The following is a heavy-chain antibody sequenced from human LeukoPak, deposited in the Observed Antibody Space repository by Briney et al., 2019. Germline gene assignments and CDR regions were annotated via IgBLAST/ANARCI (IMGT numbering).Heavy chain of an antibody. CDR2: IYYSGST. CDR3: ARLEAAAGFFDY. J-gene: IGHJ4*02. D-gene: IGHD6-13*01. CDR1: GGSISSYY. V-gene: IGHV4-59*08. Sequence: PSETLSLTCTVSGGSISSYYWSWIRQPPGKGLEWIGYIYYSGSTNYNPSLKSRVTISVDTSKNQFSLKLSSVTAADTAVYYCARLEAAAGFFDYWGQGTLVTVSS.